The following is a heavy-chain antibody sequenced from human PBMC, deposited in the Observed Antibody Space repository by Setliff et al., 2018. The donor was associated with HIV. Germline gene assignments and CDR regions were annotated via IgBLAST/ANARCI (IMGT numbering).Heavy chain of an antibody. CDR3: VRASHMTPGNLLNSTGPYYSYYMDV. D-gene: IGHD4-4*01. CDR1: GGSFSGYF. CDR2: FRHSANT. Sequence: SETLSLTCAVYGGSFSGYFWSWIRQSPGKGLEWIGEFRHSANTNINPSLKSRVTISGDTTKNQISLKLTSVTAADTASYYCVRASHMTPGNLLNSTGPYYSYYMDVWGRGTTVTVSS. V-gene: IGHV4-34*01. J-gene: IGHJ6*03.